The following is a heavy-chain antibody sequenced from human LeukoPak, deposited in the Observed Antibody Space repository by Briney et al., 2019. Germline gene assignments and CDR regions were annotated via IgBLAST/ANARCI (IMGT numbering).Heavy chain of an antibody. D-gene: IGHD3-3*01. Sequence: GGSLRLSCAASGFTFSSYSMNWVRQAPGKGLEWVSYISSSSSTIYYADSVKGLFTISRDNAKNSLYLQMNSLRAEDTAVYYCASSPLIFGVPARAFDIWGQGTMVTVSS. J-gene: IGHJ3*02. CDR2: ISSSSSTI. V-gene: IGHV3-48*01. CDR3: ASSPLIFGVPARAFDI. CDR1: GFTFSSYS.